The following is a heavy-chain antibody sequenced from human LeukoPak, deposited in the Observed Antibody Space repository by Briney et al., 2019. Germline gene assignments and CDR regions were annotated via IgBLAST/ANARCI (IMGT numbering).Heavy chain of an antibody. Sequence: SETLSLTCAVYGGSLSSYYWSWVRQPPGKGALWVGEIHPRGSTKYNPSLKSRDTISVDTSKNHFSLKLSSVTAADTAVYYCARAVAMIFGVVIIGGVYFDYWGQGTLVTVSS. V-gene: IGHV4-34*01. J-gene: IGHJ4*02. D-gene: IGHD3/OR15-3a*01. CDR3: ARAVAMIFGVVIIGGVYFDY. CDR2: IHPRGST. CDR1: GGSLSSYY.